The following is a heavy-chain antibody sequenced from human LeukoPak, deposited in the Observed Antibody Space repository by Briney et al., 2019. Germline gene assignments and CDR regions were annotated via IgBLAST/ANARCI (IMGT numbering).Heavy chain of an antibody. CDR1: GYTFISYG. D-gene: IGHD1-26*01. CDR2: ISPYTTKT. CDR3: AREGGVGPTAPPDYYSYQMDV. J-gene: IGHJ6*03. Sequence: ASVKVSCKASGYTFISYGITWVRQAPGQGLEWMGWISPYTTKTNYAQSLQGRVTMTTDTSTSTAYMELRSLKSDDTAVYYCAREGGVGPTAPPDYYSYQMDVWGKGTTVTVSS. V-gene: IGHV1-18*01.